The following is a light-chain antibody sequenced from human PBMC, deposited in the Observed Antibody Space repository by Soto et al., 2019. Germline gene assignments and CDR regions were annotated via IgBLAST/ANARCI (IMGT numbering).Light chain of an antibody. J-gene: IGKJ2*01. V-gene: IGKV3-15*01. CDR2: DAS. CDR3: MQALQTPPYT. Sequence: RVMTQSPVTLSVSPGERVTLSCRASQAISNNLAWYQQKPGQAPRLLIFDASTRATGIPARFSGSGSGTDFTLKISRVEAEDVGVYYCMQALQTPPYTFGQGTKLEIK. CDR1: QAISNN.